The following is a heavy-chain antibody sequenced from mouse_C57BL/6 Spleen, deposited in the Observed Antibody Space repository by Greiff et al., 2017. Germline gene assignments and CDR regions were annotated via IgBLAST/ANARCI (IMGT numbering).Heavy chain of an antibody. CDR3: ARAYYVYYWYFDV. CDR2: INPNKGGT. CDR1: GYTFTDYY. Sequence: VQLQQSGPELVKPGASVKISCKASGYTFTDYYMNWVKQSHGKSLEWIGDINPNKGGTSYNQKFKGKATLTVDKSSSTAYMELRSLTAEDSAVYYGARAYYVYYWYFDVWGTGTTVTVSS. V-gene: IGHV1-26*01. D-gene: IGHD2-9*01. J-gene: IGHJ1*03.